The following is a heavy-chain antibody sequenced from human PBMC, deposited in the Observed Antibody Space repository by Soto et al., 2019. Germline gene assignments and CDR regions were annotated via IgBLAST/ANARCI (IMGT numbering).Heavy chain of an antibody. CDR1: GDSISGGNYY. V-gene: IGHV4-31*03. Sequence: PSETLSLTCTVSGDSISGGNYYWTWIRQHPGRGLEWIGYIYYTGTTHYSPSLQSRVTMSVDTSKNQISLTLTSLTPADTAVYFCARLYPYGYYHFDHWGQGTLVTVSS. CDR3: ARLYPYGYYHFDH. J-gene: IGHJ4*02. CDR2: IYYTGTT. D-gene: IGHD3-22*01.